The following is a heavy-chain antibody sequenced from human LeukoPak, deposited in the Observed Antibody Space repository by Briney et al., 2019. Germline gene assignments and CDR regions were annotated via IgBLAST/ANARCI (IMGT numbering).Heavy chain of an antibody. V-gene: IGHV3-23*01. D-gene: IGHD4-17*01. CDR1: GFTFSRYW. CDR3: AKDERYTVTTNY. J-gene: IGHJ4*02. CDR2: ISGSGGST. Sequence: PGGSLRLSCVASGFTFSRYWMHWVRQAPGKGLEWVSAISGSGGSTYYADSVKGRFTISRDNSKNTLYLQMNSLRAEDTAVYYCAKDERYTVTTNYWGQGTLVTVSS.